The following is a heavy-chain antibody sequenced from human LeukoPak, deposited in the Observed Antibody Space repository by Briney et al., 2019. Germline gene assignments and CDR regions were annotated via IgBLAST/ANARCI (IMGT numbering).Heavy chain of an antibody. Sequence: GGSLRLSCAASGFSFSSCAMTWVRQAPGKGLEWVSAIAGGGGSTTYYADSVKGRFTISADNSKNTLYLQMHSLRAEDTAIYYCAKGRVGGWNGGDCWGQGTLVTVSS. CDR1: GFSFSSCA. J-gene: IGHJ4*02. V-gene: IGHV3-23*01. D-gene: IGHD1-1*01. CDR3: AKGRVGGWNGGDC. CDR2: IAGGGGSTT.